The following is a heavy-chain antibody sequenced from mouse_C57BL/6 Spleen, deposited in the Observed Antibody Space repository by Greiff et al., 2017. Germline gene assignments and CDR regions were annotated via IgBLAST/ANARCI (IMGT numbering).Heavy chain of an antibody. J-gene: IGHJ2*01. CDR2: ISDGGSYT. V-gene: IGHV5-4*01. D-gene: IGHD4-1*01. CDR1: GFTFSSYA. CDR3: AREGGLGYFDY. Sequence: EVKLMESGGGLVKPGGSLKLSCAASGFTFSSYAMSWVRQTPEKRLEWVATISDGGSYTYYPDNVKGRFTISRDNAKNNLYLQMSHLKSEDTAMYYCAREGGLGYFDYWGQGTTLTVSS.